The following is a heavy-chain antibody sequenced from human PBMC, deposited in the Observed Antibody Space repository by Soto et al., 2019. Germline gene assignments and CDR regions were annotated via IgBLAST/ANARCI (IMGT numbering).Heavy chain of an antibody. CDR2: IYYSGST. D-gene: IGHD3-3*01. Sequence: SEALSLTCTVSGGSINSAGYYWSWLRQHSGQGLEWIGNIYYSGSTNYNPSLKSRVTISIDTSENRFSLNLSSVTAADTAVYYCARVQTIFGIITVFDYWGQGTLVTVSS. V-gene: IGHV4-31*03. J-gene: IGHJ4*02. CDR1: GGSINSAGYY. CDR3: ARVQTIFGIITVFDY.